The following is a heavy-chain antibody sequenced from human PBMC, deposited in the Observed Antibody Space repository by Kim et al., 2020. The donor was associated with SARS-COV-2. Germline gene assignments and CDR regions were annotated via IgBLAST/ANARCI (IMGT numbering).Heavy chain of an antibody. CDR2: IIPIFGTA. CDR3: ARDLGQQQLVLDY. CDR1: GGTFSSYA. V-gene: IGHV1-69*13. J-gene: IGHJ4*02. D-gene: IGHD6-13*01. Sequence: SVKVSCKASGGTFSSYAISWVRQAPGQGLEWMGGIIPIFGTANYAQKFQGRVTITADESTSTAYMELSSLRSEDTAVYYCARDLGQQQLVLDYWGQGTLVTVSS.